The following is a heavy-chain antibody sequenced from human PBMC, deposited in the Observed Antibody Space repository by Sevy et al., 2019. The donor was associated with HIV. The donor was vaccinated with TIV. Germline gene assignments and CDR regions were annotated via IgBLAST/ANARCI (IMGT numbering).Heavy chain of an antibody. CDR3: ARDRRNYSGQYFDF. J-gene: IGHJ4*02. Sequence: GGSLRLSCAASGFIFSDYYMSWIRQSPGKGLEWVSDISSGTTHRKYAGSVKGRFTISRDNAKNSLYLQMNSLTVEDTAVYYCARDRRNYSGQYFDFWGQGTLVTVSS. D-gene: IGHD1-7*01. V-gene: IGHV3-11*06. CDR2: ISSGTTHR. CDR1: GFIFSDYY.